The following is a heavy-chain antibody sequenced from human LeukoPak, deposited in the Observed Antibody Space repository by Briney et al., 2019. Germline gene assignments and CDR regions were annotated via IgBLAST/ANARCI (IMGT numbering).Heavy chain of an antibody. CDR1: GFTFSSYA. D-gene: IGHD3-3*01. J-gene: IGHJ6*03. CDR3: AKPHQFLEWLSYMDV. Sequence: PGGSLRLSCAVSGFTFSSYAMSWVRQAPGKGLEWVSAISGSGGSTYYADSVKGRFTISRDNSKNTLYLQMNSLRAEDTAVYYCAKPHQFLEWLSYMDVWGKGTTVTVSS. CDR2: ISGSGGST. V-gene: IGHV3-23*01.